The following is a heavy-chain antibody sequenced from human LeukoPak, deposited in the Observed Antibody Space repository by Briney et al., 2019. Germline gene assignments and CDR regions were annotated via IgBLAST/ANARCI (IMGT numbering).Heavy chain of an antibody. CDR1: GFTFSNAW. CDR2: IKSKTDGGTT. D-gene: IGHD3-10*01. V-gene: IGHV3-15*01. CDR3: TTDVLWFGELSGY. J-gene: IGHJ4*02. Sequence: NPGGSLRLSCAASGFTFSNAWMSWVRQAPGKGLEWVGRIKSKTDGGTTDYAAPVKGRFTISRDDSKNTLYLQMNSLKTEDTAVYYCTTDVLWFGELSGYWGQGTLVTVSS.